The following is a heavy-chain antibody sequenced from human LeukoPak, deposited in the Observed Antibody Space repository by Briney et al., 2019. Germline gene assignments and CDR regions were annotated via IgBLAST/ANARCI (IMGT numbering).Heavy chain of an antibody. CDR1: GYTHSNYG. Sequence: ASVKVSCKASGYTHSNYGISWVRQAPGQGLEWMGWISGNDGNTNYAQKFQGRVTMTTDKSTCTASMELRSLRSDDTAAYYCARDHSSGWRHFDYWGQGTLVTVSS. J-gene: IGHJ4*02. CDR3: ARDHSSGWRHFDY. V-gene: IGHV1-18*01. CDR2: ISGNDGNT. D-gene: IGHD6-19*01.